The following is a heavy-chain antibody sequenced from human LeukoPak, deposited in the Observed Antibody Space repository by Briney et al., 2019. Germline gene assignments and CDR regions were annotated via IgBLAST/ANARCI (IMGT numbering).Heavy chain of an antibody. V-gene: IGHV3-21*01. D-gene: IGHD3-16*01. CDR2: ISTGSNYL. CDR3: ARGNSYGTD. CDR1: GFTFSSYS. Sequence: GGSLRLSCAGSGFTFSSYSMHWVRQAPGKGLEWVSCISTGSNYLYYTDSVKGRFTISRDNARNSLYLQMNSLTAEDTAMYYCARGNSYGTDWGQGTLVTVSS. J-gene: IGHJ4*02.